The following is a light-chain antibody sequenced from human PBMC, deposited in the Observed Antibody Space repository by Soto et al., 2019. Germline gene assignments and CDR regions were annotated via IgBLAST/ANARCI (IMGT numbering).Light chain of an antibody. V-gene: IGKV1-5*01. CDR3: QQYNSYSS. J-gene: IGKJ3*01. CDR1: QDIGDS. Sequence: DIQMTQSPCTLSASIGERVTFTCRASQDIGDSLAWYQQKARKAPKLLIYEASTLEAGVPSRFSGSGSGTDFTLTISSLQPDDFATYYCQQYNSYSSFGPGTTVEVK. CDR2: EAS.